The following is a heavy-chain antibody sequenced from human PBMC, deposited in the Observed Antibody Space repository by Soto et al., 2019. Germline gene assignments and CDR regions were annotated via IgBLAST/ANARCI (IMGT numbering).Heavy chain of an antibody. D-gene: IGHD5-12*01. CDR2: ISSSSSTI. Sequence: PGGSLRLACAASGFTFSSYSMNWVRQAPGKGLEWVSYISSSSSTIYYADSVKGRFTISRDNAKTSLYLQMNSLRDEDTAVYYCAREDTDMATITPAAGYYGMHVWGQGTTVTVSS. CDR3: AREDTDMATITPAAGYYGMHV. CDR1: GFTFSSYS. V-gene: IGHV3-48*02. J-gene: IGHJ6*02.